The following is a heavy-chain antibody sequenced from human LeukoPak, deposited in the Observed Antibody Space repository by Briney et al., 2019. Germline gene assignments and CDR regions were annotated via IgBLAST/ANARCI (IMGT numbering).Heavy chain of an antibody. D-gene: IGHD2-15*01. V-gene: IGHV1-2*02. J-gene: IGHJ5*02. CDR1: GYTFTNYY. Sequence: ASVKVSCKASGYTFTNYYMHWVRQAPGQGLEWMGWINPNSGSTKYAQKFQGRVTMTRDTSTSTAYMELSRLRSDDTAVYYCARNREADYSAWFDPWGQGTVVTVSS. CDR3: ARNREADYSAWFDP. CDR2: INPNSGST.